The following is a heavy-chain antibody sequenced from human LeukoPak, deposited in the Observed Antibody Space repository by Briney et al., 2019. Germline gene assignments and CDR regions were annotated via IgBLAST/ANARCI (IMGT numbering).Heavy chain of an antibody. V-gene: IGHV4-59*08. CDR1: GGSISGYY. J-gene: IGHJ4*02. CDR3: AKVSDRDSSGYYWGFEY. Sequence: SSETLSLTCTVSGGSISGYYWSWIRQPPRKGLECIGYIYYSGSTNYNPSLTSRVTISVDTSRTQFSLKLTSVTAADTAVYYCAKVSDRDSSGYYWGFEYWGQGTLVTVSS. CDR2: IYYSGST. D-gene: IGHD3-22*01.